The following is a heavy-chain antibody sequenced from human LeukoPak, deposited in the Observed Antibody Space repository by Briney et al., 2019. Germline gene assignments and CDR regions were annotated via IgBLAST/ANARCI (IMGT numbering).Heavy chain of an antibody. CDR3: ARGLLIAASAHDGFDI. J-gene: IGHJ3*02. CDR1: GGAIRGGYY. V-gene: IGHV4-31*03. CDR2: IYYSGSP. Sequence: SETLSLTCSVSGGAIRGGYYWGWIRQPPGKGLEWIGYIYYSGSPFYSPSLRSRATISVDTSKSQFSLSLTSMTAADTAIYYCARGLLIAASAHDGFDIWGPGTLVTVSS. D-gene: IGHD6-6*01.